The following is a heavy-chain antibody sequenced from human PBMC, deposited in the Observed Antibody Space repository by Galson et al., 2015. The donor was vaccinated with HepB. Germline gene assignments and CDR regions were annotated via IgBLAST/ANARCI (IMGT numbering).Heavy chain of an antibody. Sequence: SLRLSCAASGFSFSDYYMSWICQAPGKGLKWISSISSGGVTIYYADSVKGRFTISRDNDKNSLYLEMNSLRAEDTALYYCVRGYSNFPFPFGSWGQGTLVTVSS. CDR1: GFSFSDYY. V-gene: IGHV3-11*01. D-gene: IGHD4-11*01. CDR3: VRGYSNFPFPFGS. CDR2: ISSGGVTI. J-gene: IGHJ4*02.